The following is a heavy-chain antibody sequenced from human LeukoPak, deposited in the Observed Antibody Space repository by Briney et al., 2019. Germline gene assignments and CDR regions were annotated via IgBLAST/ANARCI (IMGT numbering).Heavy chain of an antibody. V-gene: IGHV4-34*01. CDR2: INHSGST. CDR3: ARGRAIAVAAHYYYYYGMDV. Sequence: SETLSVTCAVYGGSFSGYYWSWIRQPPGNGLEWIGEINHSGSTNYNPSLKSRVTISVDTSKNQFSLKLSSVTAADTAVYYCARGRAIAVAAHYYYYYGMDVWGQGTTVTVSS. CDR1: GGSFSGYY. D-gene: IGHD6-19*01. J-gene: IGHJ6*02.